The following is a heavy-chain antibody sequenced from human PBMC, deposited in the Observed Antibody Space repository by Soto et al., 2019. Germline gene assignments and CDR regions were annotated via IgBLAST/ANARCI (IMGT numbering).Heavy chain of an antibody. D-gene: IGHD3-10*01. CDR1: GDSISSYY. V-gene: IGHV4-59*08. CDR3: ARRRSGPTFFDY. CDR2: IYYSGST. Sequence: SETLSLTCTVSGDSISSYYWSWIRQPPGKGLEWIGFIYYSGSTNYNPSLKSRVTISVDTSKNQFSLKLSSVTAADTVVYYCARRRSGPTFFDYWGQGTLVTVSS. J-gene: IGHJ4*02.